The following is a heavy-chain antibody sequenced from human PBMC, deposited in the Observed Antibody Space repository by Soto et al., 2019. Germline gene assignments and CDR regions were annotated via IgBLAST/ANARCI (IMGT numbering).Heavy chain of an antibody. V-gene: IGHV1-69*13. CDR3: ARAKVGVVVAAVGYYYYGMDV. Sequence: SVKVSCKASGGTFSSYAISWVRQAPGQGLEWMGGIIPIFGTANYAQKFQGRVTITADESTSTAYMELSSLRSEDTAVYYCARAKVGVVVAAVGYYYYGMDVWGQGTTVTVSS. D-gene: IGHD2-15*01. J-gene: IGHJ6*02. CDR2: IIPIFGTA. CDR1: GGTFSSYA.